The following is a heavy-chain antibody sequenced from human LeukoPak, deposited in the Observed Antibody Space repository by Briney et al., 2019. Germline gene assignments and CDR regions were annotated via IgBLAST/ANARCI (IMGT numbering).Heavy chain of an antibody. D-gene: IGHD3-10*01. J-gene: IGHJ4*02. V-gene: IGHV3-21*01. Sequence: GGSLRLSCAASGFTFSSYSMNWVRQAPGKGLEWVSSISSSSSYIYYADSVKGRFTISRDNAKNSLYLQMNSLRAEDTAVYYCARNYGSGRTLDYWGQGTLVTVSS. CDR2: ISSSSSYI. CDR3: ARNYGSGRTLDY. CDR1: GFTFSSYS.